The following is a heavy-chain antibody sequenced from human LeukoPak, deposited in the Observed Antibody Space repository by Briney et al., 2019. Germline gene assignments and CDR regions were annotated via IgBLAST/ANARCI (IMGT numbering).Heavy chain of an antibody. J-gene: IGHJ4*02. D-gene: IGHD3-22*01. CDR3: ARESDGGGYRFDY. Sequence: GGSLRLSCAASGFTFSNYWMTWVRQAPGKGLEWVANIKQDGSERDYVDSVKGRFTISRDDAKNSLFLQMNALTTEDTAIYYCARESDGGGYRFDYWGQGALVTVSS. V-gene: IGHV3-7*01. CDR1: GFTFSNYW. CDR2: IKQDGSER.